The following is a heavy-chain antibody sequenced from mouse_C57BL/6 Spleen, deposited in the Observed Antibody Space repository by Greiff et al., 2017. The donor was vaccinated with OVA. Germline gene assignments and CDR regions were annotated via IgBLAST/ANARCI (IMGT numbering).Heavy chain of an antibody. J-gene: IGHJ2*01. CDR1: GYTFPSYG. D-gene: IGHD4-1*02. CDR3: ARSAPTGSDY. CDR2: LYPRSGKT. V-gene: IGHV1-81*01. Sequence: VPLPQTGAELARPGASVTLYCQASGYTFPSYGISWVKQRTGPGLVWIGELYPRSGKTLYNEKFKGKATLTADKAASTAYMELRSLTSEDSAVDFCARSAPTGSDYWGQGTTLTVSS.